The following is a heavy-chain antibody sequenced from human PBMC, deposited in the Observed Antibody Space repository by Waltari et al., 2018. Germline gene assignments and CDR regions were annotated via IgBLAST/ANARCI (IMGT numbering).Heavy chain of an antibody. D-gene: IGHD6-13*01. CDR2: INQSGST. J-gene: IGHJ3*02. Sequence: QVQLQQWGAGLLKPSETLSLTCAVYGGSFSGYYWSWIRQPPGKGLEWIGEINQSGSTNYNPSLKSRVTRSVDTSKNQFSLKLSSVTAADTAVYYCASLYSRDAFDIWGQGTMVTVSS. CDR3: ASLYSRDAFDI. V-gene: IGHV4-34*01. CDR1: GGSFSGYY.